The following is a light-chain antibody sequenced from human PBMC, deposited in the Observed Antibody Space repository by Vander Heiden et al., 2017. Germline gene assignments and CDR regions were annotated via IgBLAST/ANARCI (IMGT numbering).Light chain of an antibody. J-gene: IGKJ2*01. CDR2: AAS. CDR1: QSISSY. V-gene: IGKV1-39*01. Sequence: DIQMPQAPSSLSASVGDRVTITCRASQSISSYLNWYQQKPGKAPKLLIYAASSLQSGVPSRFSGSGSGTDFTLTISRLQPEDFATYYCQQRDSTPYTFGQGTKLEIK. CDR3: QQRDSTPYT.